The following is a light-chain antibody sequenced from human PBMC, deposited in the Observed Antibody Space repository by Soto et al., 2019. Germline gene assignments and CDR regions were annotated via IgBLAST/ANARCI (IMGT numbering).Light chain of an antibody. CDR3: QQLVSYPQ. CDR1: QVIGIY. Sequence: DIQLTQSPSFLSASIGDRVTITCRASQVIGIYLAWYQQKPGKAPNLLISAASTLQSGVPSRFSGSGPGTEFTLTISSLQPEDFATYYCQQLVSYPQFGGGTKVDIK. V-gene: IGKV1-9*01. CDR2: AAS. J-gene: IGKJ4*02.